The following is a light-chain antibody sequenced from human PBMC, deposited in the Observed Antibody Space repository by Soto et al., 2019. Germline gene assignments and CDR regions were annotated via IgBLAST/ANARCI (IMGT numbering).Light chain of an antibody. J-gene: IGKJ1*01. Sequence: EIVLTQAPGTLYLSPGEKATLSCRASQSVSSSYLAWYQQKPGQAPRLLIYGASTRATGIPARFSGSGSGTECTLTISSLQSEDFAVYYCQQYNNWPRTFGQGTKVDIK. CDR1: QSVSSSY. CDR2: GAS. V-gene: IGKV3-15*01. CDR3: QQYNNWPRT.